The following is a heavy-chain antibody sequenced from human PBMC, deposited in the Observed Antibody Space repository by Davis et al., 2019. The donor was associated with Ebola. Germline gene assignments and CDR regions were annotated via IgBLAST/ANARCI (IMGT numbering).Heavy chain of an antibody. D-gene: IGHD6-19*01. V-gene: IGHV3-30*18. CDR3: AKDPQWLVPGDFDY. J-gene: IGHJ4*02. CDR1: GFTISSYG. CDR2: ISYDGSEK. Sequence: GESLKISCAASGFTISSYGMHWVRQAPGKGLEWLTVISYDGSEKYYGDSVKGRFTISRDTSKNTLYLQMNSLRAEDTAVYYCAKDPQWLVPGDFDYWGQGTLVTVSS.